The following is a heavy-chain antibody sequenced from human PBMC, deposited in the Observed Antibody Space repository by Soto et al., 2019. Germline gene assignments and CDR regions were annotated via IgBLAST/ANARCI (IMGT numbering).Heavy chain of an antibody. V-gene: IGHV5-10-1*01. CDR2: IDPSDSNT. CDR1: GYTFTTFW. CDR3: ARLYFTTSTCDSWFDT. D-gene: IGHD3-22*01. Sequence: PGESLKISCKGFGYTFTTFWISWVRQMPGKALEWMGRIDPSDSNTNYSPSFQGHVTISVDKSINTAYLQWGSLKASDTAIYYCARLYFTTSTCDSWFDTWGQGTLVTVSS. J-gene: IGHJ5*02.